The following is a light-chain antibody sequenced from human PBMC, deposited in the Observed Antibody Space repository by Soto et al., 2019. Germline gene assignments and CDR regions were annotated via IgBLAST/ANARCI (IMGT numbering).Light chain of an antibody. CDR3: QQYDNLPIT. CDR2: DAS. Sequence: DIQMTQSPSSLSASVGDRVTITCQASQDISNYLNWYQQKPGKAPKLLIYDASNLETGVPSRFSGSGSGTDFTFTISSLQPEHIATYYCQQYDNLPITFGGGTKVEIK. J-gene: IGKJ4*01. CDR1: QDISNY. V-gene: IGKV1-33*01.